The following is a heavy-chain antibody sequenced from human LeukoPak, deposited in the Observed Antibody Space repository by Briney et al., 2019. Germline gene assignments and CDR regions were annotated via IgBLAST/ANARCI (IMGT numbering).Heavy chain of an antibody. CDR2: IYNGGII. J-gene: IGHJ5*02. CDR1: GDSISRYY. Sequence: SETLSFTCTVSGDSISRYYWSWIRQPAGKGLEWIGRIYNGGIITYNPSLKSRVTMSIDTSNNQFSLRLRFVTAADTAVYYCARDSGTTGEVKFDPWGQGTLVTVSS. V-gene: IGHV4-4*07. CDR3: ARDSGTTGEVKFDP. D-gene: IGHD3-10*01.